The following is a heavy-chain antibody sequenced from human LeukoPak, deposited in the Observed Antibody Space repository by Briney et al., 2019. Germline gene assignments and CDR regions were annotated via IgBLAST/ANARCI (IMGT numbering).Heavy chain of an antibody. CDR2: MNPNSGNT. J-gene: IGHJ5*02. D-gene: IGHD6-13*01. Sequence: GASVKVSCKASGHTFTSYDINWVRQATGQGLEWMGWMNPNSGNTGYAQRFQGRVTITRNTSISTAYMELSSLRSEDTAVYYCARVGYSSSWYWFDPWGQGTLVTVSS. V-gene: IGHV1-8*03. CDR1: GHTFTSYD. CDR3: ARVGYSSSWYWFDP.